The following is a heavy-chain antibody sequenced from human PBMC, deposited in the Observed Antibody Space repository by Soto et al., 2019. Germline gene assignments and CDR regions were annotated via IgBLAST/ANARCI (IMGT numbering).Heavy chain of an antibody. J-gene: IGHJ5*02. V-gene: IGHV3-33*01. Sequence: QVQLVESGGGVVQPGRSLRLSCAASGFTFSSYGMHWVRQAPGKGLEWVAVIWYDGSNKYYADSVKGRFTISRDNSKNTLYLQMNSRRAEDTAVYYCARERWEAPLNWFDPWGQGTLVTVSS. CDR3: ARERWEAPLNWFDP. D-gene: IGHD1-26*01. CDR2: IWYDGSNK. CDR1: GFTFSSYG.